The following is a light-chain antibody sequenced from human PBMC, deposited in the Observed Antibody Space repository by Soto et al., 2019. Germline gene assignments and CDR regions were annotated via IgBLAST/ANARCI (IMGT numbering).Light chain of an antibody. CDR2: EVS. V-gene: IGLV2-14*01. CDR1: SSDVGGYKY. CDR3: SSYTSSSTLPYV. J-gene: IGLJ1*01. Sequence: QSALTQPASVSGSPGQSITISCTGTSSDVGGYKYVSWYQQHPGKAPKLMIYEVSNRPSGVSNRLSGSKSGNTASLTISGLQTEDEADYYCSSYTSSSTLPYVFGTGTKVTVL.